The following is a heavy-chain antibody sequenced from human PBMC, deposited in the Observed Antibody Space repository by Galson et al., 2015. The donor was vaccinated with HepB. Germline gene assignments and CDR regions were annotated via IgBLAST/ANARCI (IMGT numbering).Heavy chain of an antibody. V-gene: IGHV4-39*01. Sequence: SEPLSLTCTVSRGSISSSTYFWGWIRQPPGKGLEWIGSISYSGSTYYNPSLKSRVSISVDTSKKQFSLRLSSVTAADTAVYYCARSYSASAWGRVGRAFDLWAVAPYSLSPQ. CDR3: ARSYSASAWGRVGRAFDL. J-gene: IGHJ2*01. CDR1: RGSISSSTYF. CDR2: ISYSGST. D-gene: IGHD1-26*01.